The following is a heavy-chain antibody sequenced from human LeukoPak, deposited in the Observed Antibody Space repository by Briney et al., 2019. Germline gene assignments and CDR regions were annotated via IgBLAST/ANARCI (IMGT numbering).Heavy chain of an antibody. CDR2: VYNNGNI. CDR3: AREYSAFDH. V-gene: IGHV4-61*08. D-gene: IGHD4-11*01. J-gene: IGHJ4*01. CDR1: GDPISSHSDY. Sequence: PSETLSLTCTVSGDPISSHSDYKWTWIRQPPGKGLEWIGYVYNNGNINYNPFLGSRLTISVDTSKNQFSLRLTSVTAADTAVYFCAREYSAFDHWGHGTLVTVSS.